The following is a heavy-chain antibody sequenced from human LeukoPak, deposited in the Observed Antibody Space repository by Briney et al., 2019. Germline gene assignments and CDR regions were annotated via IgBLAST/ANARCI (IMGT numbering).Heavy chain of an antibody. CDR2: VYTSGNT. Sequence: SETLSLTCTVSGGSMSNYYWSWLRQPAGKGLEWIGRVYTSGNTNYNPSLKSRVTMSLNMSKKQFSLKLTSVTAADTAVYYCARFTGLDYWGQGTPITVSS. CDR3: ARFTGLDY. J-gene: IGHJ4*02. CDR1: GGSMSNYY. V-gene: IGHV4-4*07.